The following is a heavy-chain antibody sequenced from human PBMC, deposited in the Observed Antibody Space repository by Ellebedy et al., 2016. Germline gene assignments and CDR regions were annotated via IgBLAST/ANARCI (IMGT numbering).Heavy chain of an antibody. CDR2: IFSDGNT. J-gene: IGHJ5*02. D-gene: IGHD2-15*01. V-gene: IGHV3-53*01. CDR3: ARGVGSGWFDP. Sequence: GESLKISCAVSGFTFSTYAMHWVRQFPGKGLEWVSAIFSDGNTYYADSVKGRFTISRDNSKNTLYLQMNSLRAEDTAVYYCARGVGSGWFDPWGQGTLVTVSS. CDR1: GFTFSTYA.